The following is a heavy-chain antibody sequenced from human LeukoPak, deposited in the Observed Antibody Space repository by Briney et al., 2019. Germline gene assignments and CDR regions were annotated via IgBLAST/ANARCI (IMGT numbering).Heavy chain of an antibody. J-gene: IGHJ4*02. V-gene: IGHV1-2*02. CDR1: GYTFTGYY. D-gene: IGHD2-2*03. CDR2: INPNSGGT. Sequence: ASEKVSCKASGYTFTGYYMHWVRQAPGQGLEWMGWINPNSGGTNYAQKFQGRVTMTRDTSISTAYMELSRLRSDDTAVYYCARLNWILSYFDYWGQGTLVTVSS. CDR3: ARLNWILSYFDY.